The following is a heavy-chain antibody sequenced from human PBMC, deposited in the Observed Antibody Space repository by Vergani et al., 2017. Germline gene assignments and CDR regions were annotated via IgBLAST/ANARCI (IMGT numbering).Heavy chain of an antibody. V-gene: IGHV4-30-2*01. D-gene: IGHD2-15*01. J-gene: IGHJ4*02. CDR3: ARFVVAADYFDY. CDR2: IYHSGST. Sequence: QLQLQESGSGLVKPSQTLSLTCAVSGSSISSGGYSWSWIRQPPGKGLEWIGYIYHSGSTYYNPSLRSRVTISVDRSKNQFSLKLSSVTAADTAVYYCARFVVAADYFDYWCQGTLVTVSS. CDR1: GSSISSGGYS.